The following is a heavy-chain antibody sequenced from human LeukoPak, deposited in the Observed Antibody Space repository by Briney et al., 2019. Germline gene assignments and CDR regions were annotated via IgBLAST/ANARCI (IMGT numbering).Heavy chain of an antibody. CDR1: VFTFNKSL. CDR2: IKEDGSAR. D-gene: IGHD6-13*01. CDR3: SNWGSSWGFDY. Sequence: GGSLTLSCVASVFTFNKSLMTGVRQTPGKGREGVANIKEDGSARYYVDSVKGRFGISRDNAKNSLFLQMNSLRPEDTAVYYCSNWGSSWGFDYWGQGALVTVSS. J-gene: IGHJ4*02. V-gene: IGHV3-7*01.